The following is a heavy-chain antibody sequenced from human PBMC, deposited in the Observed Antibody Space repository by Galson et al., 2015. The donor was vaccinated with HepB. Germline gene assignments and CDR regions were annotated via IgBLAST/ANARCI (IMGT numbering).Heavy chain of an antibody. CDR3: ARGGLLRYFDWLFSY. Sequence: SVKVSCKASGYTFTGYYMHWVRQAPGQGLEWMGRINPNSGGTNYAQKFQGRVTMTRDTSISTAYMELSRLRPDDTAVYYCARGGLLRYFDWLFSYWGQGTLVTVSS. CDR2: INPNSGGT. J-gene: IGHJ4*02. D-gene: IGHD3-9*01. V-gene: IGHV1-2*06. CDR1: GYTFTGYY.